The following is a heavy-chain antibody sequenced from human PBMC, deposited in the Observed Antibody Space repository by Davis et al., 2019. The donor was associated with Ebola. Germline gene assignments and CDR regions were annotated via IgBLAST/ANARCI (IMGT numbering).Heavy chain of an antibody. V-gene: IGHV5-51*01. D-gene: IGHD2-8*02. Sequence: GESLKISCKASGNSFTSHWIGWVRQMPGKGLDWMGIFYTGDSDTRYRPSFRGQVTIPADKSMKTAFLQWSSLKASDSGMYYCASLRRTITGMDDGFDIWGQGTMVTVSS. CDR2: FYTGDSDT. CDR1: GNSFTSHW. CDR3: ASLRRTITGMDDGFDI. J-gene: IGHJ3*02.